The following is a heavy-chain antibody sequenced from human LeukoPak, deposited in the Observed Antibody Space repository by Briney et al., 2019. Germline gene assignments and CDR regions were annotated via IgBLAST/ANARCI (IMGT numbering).Heavy chain of an antibody. V-gene: IGHV1-69*01. D-gene: IGHD3-22*01. CDR2: IIPIFGTA. CDR1: GGTFSSYA. Sequence: GSSVKASCKASGGTFSSYAISWVRQAPGQGLEWMGGIIPIFGTANYAQKFQGRVTITADESTSTAYMELSSLRSEDTAVYYCARGYYDSSGYYWYFDYWGQGTLVTVSS. J-gene: IGHJ4*02. CDR3: ARGYYDSSGYYWYFDY.